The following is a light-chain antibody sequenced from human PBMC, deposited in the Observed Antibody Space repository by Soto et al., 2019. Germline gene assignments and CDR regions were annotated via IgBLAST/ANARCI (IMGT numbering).Light chain of an antibody. V-gene: IGKV3D-20*01. CDR3: QQYGSSPYT. CDR1: QSVSRSY. CDR2: DAS. Sequence: EIVLTQSPATLSLSPGERATLSCGASQSVSRSYLAWYQQKPGLAPRLLIYDASSRATGIPDRFSGSGSGTDFTLTISRLEPEHFAVYYCQQYGSSPYTFGQGTKLEIK. J-gene: IGKJ2*01.